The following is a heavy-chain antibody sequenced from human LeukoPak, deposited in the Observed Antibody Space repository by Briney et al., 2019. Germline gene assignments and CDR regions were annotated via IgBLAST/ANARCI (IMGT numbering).Heavy chain of an antibody. Sequence: PSETLSLTCIVSDYSISSGYYWGWIRQPPGKGLEWIGTIYHSGSSYYNPSLKSRFTMSVDTSKNQFSLRLSSVTAADTAVYYCARGTGWSYYFDYWGQGTLATVSS. CDR2: IYHSGSS. CDR3: ARGTGWSYYFDY. CDR1: DYSISSGYY. J-gene: IGHJ4*02. V-gene: IGHV4-38-2*02. D-gene: IGHD6-19*01.